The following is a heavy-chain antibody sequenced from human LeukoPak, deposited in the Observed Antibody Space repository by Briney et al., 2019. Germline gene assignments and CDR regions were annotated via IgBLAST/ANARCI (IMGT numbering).Heavy chain of an antibody. D-gene: IGHD3-10*01. CDR1: GGSISSYY. J-gene: IGHJ3*02. V-gene: IGHV4-4*07. CDR2: IYTSGST. Sequence: SETLSLTCTVSGGSISSYYWSWIRQPAGKGLEWIGRIYTSGSTNYNPSLKSRVTMSVDTSKNQFSLKLSSVTAADTAVYYCARDQELVLWFGEPKRAFDIWGQGTMVTVSS. CDR3: ARDQELVLWFGEPKRAFDI.